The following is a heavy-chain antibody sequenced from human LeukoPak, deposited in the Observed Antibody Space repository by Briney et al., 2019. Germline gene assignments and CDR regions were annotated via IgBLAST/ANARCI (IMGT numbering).Heavy chain of an antibody. CDR2: ISSSSSYI. V-gene: IGHV3-21*01. CDR3: ARKRGGGYNGNFDY. Sequence: GGSLRLSCAASGFTFSSYSMNWVRQAPGKGLEWVSSISSSSSYIYYADSVKGRFTISRDNAKNSLYLQMNSLRAEDTAVYYCARKRGGGYNGNFDYWGQGTLVTVSS. D-gene: IGHD5-24*01. CDR1: GFTFSSYS. J-gene: IGHJ4*02.